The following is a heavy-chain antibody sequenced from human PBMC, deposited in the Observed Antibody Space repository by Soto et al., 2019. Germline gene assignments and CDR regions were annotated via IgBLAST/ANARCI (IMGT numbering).Heavy chain of an antibody. CDR3: ARLGWPHRSDY. CDR2: IYYSGST. J-gene: IGHJ4*02. CDR1: GGSISSSSYY. V-gene: IGHV4-39*01. Sequence: SETLSLTCTVSGGSISSSSYYWGWIRQPPGKGLEWIGSIYYSGSTYYNPSLKSRVTISVDTSKNQFSLKLSSVTAADTAVYYCARLGWPHRSDYWGQGTLVTVSS. D-gene: IGHD2-15*01.